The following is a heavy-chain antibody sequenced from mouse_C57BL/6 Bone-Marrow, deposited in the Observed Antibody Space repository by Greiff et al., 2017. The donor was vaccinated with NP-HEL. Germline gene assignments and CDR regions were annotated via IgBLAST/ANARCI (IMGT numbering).Heavy chain of an antibody. CDR2: ISSGSSTI. CDR1: GFTFSDYG. CDR3: AMRGGSSWFAY. J-gene: IGHJ3*01. Sequence: EVQLVESGGGLVKPGGSLKLSCAASGFTFSDYGMHWVRQAPEKGLEWVAYISSGSSTIYYADTVKGRFTISRDNAKNTLFLQMTSLRSEDTAMYYCAMRGGSSWFAYWGQGTLVTVSA. D-gene: IGHD1-1*01. V-gene: IGHV5-17*01.